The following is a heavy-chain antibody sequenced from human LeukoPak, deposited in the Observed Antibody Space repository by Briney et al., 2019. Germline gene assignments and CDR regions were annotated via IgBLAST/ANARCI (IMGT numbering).Heavy chain of an antibody. CDR1: GFSFSSYA. CDR3: AKAGVSFVGATNYYYGMDV. D-gene: IGHD1-26*01. CDR2: ISGSGGTT. Sequence: GGSLRLSCAASGFSFSSYAMSWVRQAPGKGLEWVSAISGSGGTTNYADSVKGRFTISRDNSKNTLYLQMNSLRAEDTAVYYCAKAGVSFVGATNYYYGMDVWGQGTTVTVSS. J-gene: IGHJ6*02. V-gene: IGHV3-23*01.